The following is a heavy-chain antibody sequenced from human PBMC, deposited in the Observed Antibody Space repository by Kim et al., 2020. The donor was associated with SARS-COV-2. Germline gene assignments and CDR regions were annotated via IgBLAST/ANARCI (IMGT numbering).Heavy chain of an antibody. D-gene: IGHD1-7*01. CDR3: ARDSGLELRGNWFDP. CDR1: GGSISSSSYY. V-gene: IGHV4-39*07. Sequence: SETLSLTCTVSGGSISSSSYYWGWIRQPPGKGLEWIGSIYYSGSTYYNPSLKSRVTISVDTSKNQFSLKLSSVTAADTAVYYCARDSGLELRGNWFDPWGQGTLVTVSS. J-gene: IGHJ5*02. CDR2: IYYSGST.